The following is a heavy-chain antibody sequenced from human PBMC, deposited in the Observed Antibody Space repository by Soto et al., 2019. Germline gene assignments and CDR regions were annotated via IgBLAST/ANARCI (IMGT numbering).Heavy chain of an antibody. CDR3: ARAPYSGLRTYYYYMDV. CDR2: IDPGHGNT. D-gene: IGHD5-12*01. J-gene: IGHJ6*03. V-gene: IGHV1-3*01. CDR1: GYTFTGFA. Sequence: TSVKVSCRASGYTFTGFAMHWVRQAPGQRLEWVGWIDPGHGNTRYSQNLQGRVTLTRDTSANIAYMELRSLRSEDTAVYYCARAPYSGLRTYYYYMDVWGKGTTVTVSS.